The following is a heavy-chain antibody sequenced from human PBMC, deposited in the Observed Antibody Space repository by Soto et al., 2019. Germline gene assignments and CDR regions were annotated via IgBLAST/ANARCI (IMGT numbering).Heavy chain of an antibody. Sequence: GASVKVSCKASGYTFTSYDINWVRQATGQGLEWMGWMNPNSGNTGYAQKFQGRVTLTRNTSISTAYMELSSLRSEDTAVYYCARGCVLRYFDWLLYWFDPWGQGTLVTVSS. CDR1: GYTFTSYD. D-gene: IGHD3-9*01. V-gene: IGHV1-8*01. CDR2: MNPNSGNT. J-gene: IGHJ5*02. CDR3: ARGCVLRYFDWLLYWFDP.